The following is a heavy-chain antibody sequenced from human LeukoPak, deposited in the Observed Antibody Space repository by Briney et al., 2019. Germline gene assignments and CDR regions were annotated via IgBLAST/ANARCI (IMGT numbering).Heavy chain of an antibody. D-gene: IGHD1-26*01. J-gene: IGHJ3*02. CDR1: GYSFTTYW. CDR2: IYPGDSDT. CDR3: ARLGQVVGATEAFDI. Sequence: GESLKISCKASGYSFTTYWIGWVRQMPGKGLEWMGIIYPGDSDTRYSPSFQGQVTISADKSISTAYLQWSSLKASDTAMYYCARLGQVVGATEAFDIWGQGTMVTVSS. V-gene: IGHV5-51*01.